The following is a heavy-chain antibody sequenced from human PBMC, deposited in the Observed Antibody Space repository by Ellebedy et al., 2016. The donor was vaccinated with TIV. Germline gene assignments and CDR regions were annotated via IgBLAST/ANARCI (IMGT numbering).Heavy chain of an antibody. V-gene: IGHV4-59*08. Sequence: MPSETLSLTCTVSAGSISNYYWSWIRQPPGKGLEWIGYIYYSGRTNYNPSLKIRVPMSVDSSRNQFSLKLSSVTAADTAVFYCARTSYYDSSGYPLFDYWGQGTLVTVSS. CDR1: AGSISNYY. CDR2: IYYSGRT. J-gene: IGHJ4*02. CDR3: ARTSYYDSSGYPLFDY. D-gene: IGHD3-22*01.